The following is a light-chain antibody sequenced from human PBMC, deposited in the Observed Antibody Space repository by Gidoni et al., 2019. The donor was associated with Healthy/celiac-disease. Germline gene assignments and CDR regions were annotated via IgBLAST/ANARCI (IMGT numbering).Light chain of an antibody. CDR2: GKN. J-gene: IGLJ2*01. CDR1: SLRSYY. CDR3: NSRDSSGNHLVV. V-gene: IGLV3-19*01. Sequence: STELTQDPALSVALGQTVRITCKGDSLRSYYASWYQQKPGQAPVLVIYGKNNRPSGIPDRFSGSSSGNTASLTITGAQAEDEADYYCNSRDSSGNHLVVFGGGTKLTVL.